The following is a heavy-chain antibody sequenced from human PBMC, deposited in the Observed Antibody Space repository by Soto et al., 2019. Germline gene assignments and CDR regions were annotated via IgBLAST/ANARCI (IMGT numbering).Heavy chain of an antibody. CDR3: ARGGDDSKVGRT. CDR1: GESCSGYY. CDR2: IHPSGST. D-gene: IGHD1-26*01. V-gene: IGHV4-34*02. J-gene: IGHJ5*02. Sequence: QAQLQQWGAGVLKPSETLSLTCAVYGESCSGYYCSWTRQPPGKGLEWIGEIHPSGSTYFNPSLQTPRXXXLXXSKNQFSLKLSSVTAADTAIYYCARGGDDSKVGRTWGQGTLVTVSS.